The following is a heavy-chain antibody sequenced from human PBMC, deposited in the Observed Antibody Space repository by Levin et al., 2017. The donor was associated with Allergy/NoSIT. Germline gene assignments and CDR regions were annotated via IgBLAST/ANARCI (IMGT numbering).Heavy chain of an antibody. CDR2: ISYDGSNK. J-gene: IGHJ4*02. Sequence: PGGSLRLSCAASGFTFSSYAMHWVRQAPGKGLEWVAVISYDGSNKYYADSVKGRFTISRDNSKNTLYLQMNSLRAEDTAVYYCARDKGSGYDNGGGGYFDYWGQGTLVTVSS. CDR1: GFTFSSYA. D-gene: IGHD5-12*01. V-gene: IGHV3-30-3*01. CDR3: ARDKGSGYDNGGGGYFDY.